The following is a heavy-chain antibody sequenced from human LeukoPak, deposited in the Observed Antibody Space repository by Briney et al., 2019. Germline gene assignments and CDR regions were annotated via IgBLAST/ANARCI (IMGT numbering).Heavy chain of an antibody. CDR1: GYTFTGYY. CDR2: INPNSGGT. CDR3: ARVVVGAVAESDY. D-gene: IGHD6-19*01. V-gene: IGHV1-2*02. J-gene: IGHJ4*02. Sequence: ASVKVSCKASGYTFTGYYMHWVRQAPGQGLEWMGWINPNSGGTNYAQKFQGRVTMTRDTSISTAYMELRRLRSDDTAVYYCARVVVGAVAESDYWGQGTLVTVSS.